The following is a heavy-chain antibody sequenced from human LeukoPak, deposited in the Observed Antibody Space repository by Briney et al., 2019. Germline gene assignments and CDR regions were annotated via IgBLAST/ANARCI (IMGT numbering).Heavy chain of an antibody. D-gene: IGHD4-23*01. J-gene: IGHJ4*02. CDR2: INPNSGGT. CDR1: GYTFTGYY. Sequence: ASVKVSCKASGYTFTGYYMHWVRQAPGQGLAWMGRINPNSGGTNYAQKFQGRVTMTRDTSISTAYMELSRLRSDDTAVYYCARDQEAYGGIPDYWGQGTLVTVSS. CDR3: ARDQEAYGGIPDY. V-gene: IGHV1-2*06.